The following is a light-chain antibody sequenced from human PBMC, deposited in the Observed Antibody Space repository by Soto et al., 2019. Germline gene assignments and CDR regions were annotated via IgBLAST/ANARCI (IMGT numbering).Light chain of an antibody. CDR1: SSNIGAGYE. J-gene: IGLJ1*01. CDR2: ENN. Sequence: QAVVTQPPSASEAPGQRVTISCTGSSSNIGAGYEAHWYQQVPGTAPKLLIYENNNRPSGVPDRFSGSKSGTSASLAITGLQAEDEAEYYCQSYDSSLSGDVFGTGTKLTVL. CDR3: QSYDSSLSGDV. V-gene: IGLV1-40*01.